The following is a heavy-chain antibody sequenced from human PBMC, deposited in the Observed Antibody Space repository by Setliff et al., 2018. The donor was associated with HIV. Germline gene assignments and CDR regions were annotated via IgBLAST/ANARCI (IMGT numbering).Heavy chain of an antibody. CDR3: AHRRSGNLFEY. CDR1: GLSLSTSGVC. V-gene: IGHV2-5*01. Sequence: SGPTLVNPTQTLTLTCTFSGLSLSTSGVCVGWIRPPPGKALEWLALIYWNDDKRYSPSLKSRLTITKDTSKNQVVLTRTNRDPVDTSTYYCAHRRSGNLFEYWGQGTLVTVSS. D-gene: IGHD1-1*01. CDR2: IYWNDDK. J-gene: IGHJ4*02.